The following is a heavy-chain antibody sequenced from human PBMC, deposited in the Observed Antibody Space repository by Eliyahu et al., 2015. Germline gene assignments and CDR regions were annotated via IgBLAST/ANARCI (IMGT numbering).Heavy chain of an antibody. CDR2: MSNDGSNK. V-gene: IGHV3-30*18. CDR1: XXPXSDYG. J-gene: IGHJ4*02. CDR3: AKTGCSSGTCYVNK. D-gene: IGHD2-2*01. Sequence: QVQLVESGGGMVQPGRSLRLXCAASXXPXSDYGXHWVRQAPGKGLEWVXXMSNDGSNKYYADSVKGRVTISRDNSKNTLYLQMNSLRAEDTALYHCAKTGCSSGTCYVNKWGQGALVTVSS.